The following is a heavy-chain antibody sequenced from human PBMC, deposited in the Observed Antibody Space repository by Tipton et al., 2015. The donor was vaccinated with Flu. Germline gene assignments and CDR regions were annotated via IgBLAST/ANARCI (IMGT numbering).Heavy chain of an antibody. D-gene: IGHD4-23*01. CDR1: GEALSSGDYY. V-gene: IGHV4-31*02. CDR2: IYYSGST. J-gene: IGHJ4*02. Sequence: GEALSSGDYYWTWVRQHPGKGLEWIGHIYYSGSTYYNPSLKTRLAISVDTSKNQISLNLSSVTAADTAVYYCARGVYGGTWAYLDLWGQGTLVTVSS. CDR3: ARGVYGGTWAYLDL.